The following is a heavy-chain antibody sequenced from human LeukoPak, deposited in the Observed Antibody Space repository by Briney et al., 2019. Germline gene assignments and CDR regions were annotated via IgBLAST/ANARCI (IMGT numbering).Heavy chain of an antibody. CDR3: AKDLYSSSSSDFDY. CDR2: IRGSGDRT. Sequence: GGSLRLSCAASGFTFSSYAMSWVRQAPGKGLEWVSAIRGSGDRTHYADSVKGRFTISRDNSKNTLYLQMNSLRAEDTAVYYCAKDLYSSSSSDFDYWGQGTLVTVSS. J-gene: IGHJ4*02. CDR1: GFTFSSYA. V-gene: IGHV3-23*01. D-gene: IGHD6-6*01.